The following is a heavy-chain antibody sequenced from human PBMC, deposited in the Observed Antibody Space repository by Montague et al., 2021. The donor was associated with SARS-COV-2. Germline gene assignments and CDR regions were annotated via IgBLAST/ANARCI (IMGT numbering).Heavy chain of an antibody. CDR1: DDSISSSSYY. D-gene: IGHD3-3*01. J-gene: IGHJ4*02. CDR3: VRGRSGYFNPLDY. CDR2: IYYSGST. V-gene: IGHV4-39*01. Sequence: SETLSLTCTVSDDSISSSSYYWAWIRQPPGKGLEWIVSIYYSGSTYYNPSLKSRVTISVDTSKKQFSLNLSSVTAADTAVFYCVRGRSGYFNPLDYWGQGTLATVSS.